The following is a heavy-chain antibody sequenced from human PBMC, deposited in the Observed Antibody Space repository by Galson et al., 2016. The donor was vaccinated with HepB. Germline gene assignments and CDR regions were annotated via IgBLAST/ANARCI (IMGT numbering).Heavy chain of an antibody. Sequence: SETLSLTCTVSGGSISNFYWSWIRQPPGKGLEWIGFIYYSGRTNYNPSLKSRVTISVNTSKDQFSLTLSSVTAAGTAVDYCAGDVGGNHPYGMDVWGQGTTVTVSS. D-gene: IGHD4-23*01. V-gene: IGHV4-59*01. CDR2: IYYSGRT. CDR3: AGDVGGNHPYGMDV. J-gene: IGHJ6*02. CDR1: GGSISNFY.